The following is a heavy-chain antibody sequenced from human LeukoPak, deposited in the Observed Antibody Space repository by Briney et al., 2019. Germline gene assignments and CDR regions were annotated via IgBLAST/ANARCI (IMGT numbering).Heavy chain of an antibody. J-gene: IGHJ6*03. D-gene: IGHD3-22*01. CDR1: GYTFTSYY. CDR2: INPNSGGT. V-gene: IGHV1-2*02. Sequence: ASVKVSCKASGYTFTSYYIHWVRQAPGQGLEWMGWINPNSGGTNYAQKFQGRVTMTRDTSISTAYMELSRLRSDDTAVYYCARDGEYYYDSSGYAYYYYYYYMDVWGKGTTVTISS. CDR3: ARDGEYYYDSSGYAYYYYYYYMDV.